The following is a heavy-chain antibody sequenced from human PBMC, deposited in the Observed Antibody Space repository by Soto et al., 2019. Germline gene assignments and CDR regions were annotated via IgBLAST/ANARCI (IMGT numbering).Heavy chain of an antibody. CDR1: GGSISGDSYY. J-gene: IGHJ4*02. D-gene: IGHD3-16*01. Sequence: PSETLSLTCTVTGGSISGDSYYWAWIRQPPGKGLEWIGNIYYSGRTFYNPSLRNRVTISVDTSKKQFSLRLSSVTAADTAVYYCARRGLGLDYWGRGTLVTVSS. CDR3: ARRGLGLDY. CDR2: IYYSGRT. V-gene: IGHV4-39*01.